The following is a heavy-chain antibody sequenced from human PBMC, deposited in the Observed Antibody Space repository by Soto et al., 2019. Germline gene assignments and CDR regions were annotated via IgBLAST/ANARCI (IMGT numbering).Heavy chain of an antibody. J-gene: IGHJ5*02. CDR1: GGTFSSYP. Sequence: SVKRSFKASGGTFSSYPISWGRQAPRQGLEWMGGIIPIFGTANYAQKFQGRVTITADESTSTAYMELSSLRSEDTAVYYCARDLTRPGYSSSSGWFDPWGQGTLVTVSS. CDR3: ARDLTRPGYSSSSGWFDP. D-gene: IGHD6-6*01. V-gene: IGHV1-69*13. CDR2: IIPIFGTA.